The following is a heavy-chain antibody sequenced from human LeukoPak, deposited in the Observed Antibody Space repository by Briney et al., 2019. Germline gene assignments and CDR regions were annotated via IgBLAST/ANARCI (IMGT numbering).Heavy chain of an antibody. D-gene: IGHD3-3*01. CDR1: GYTFSRID. CDR2: MNPDSGNT. V-gene: IGHV1-8*01. CDR3: AIACLNRYSNYDFDP. Sequence: ASVKVSCKASGYTFSRIDISWVRQTTGQGIEWIGWMNPDSGNTGYAQKFQGRVIMTRYTSISTAYMELSSLRSEDSVVYYCAIACLNRYSNYDFDPWGQGTLVTVSS. J-gene: IGHJ5*02.